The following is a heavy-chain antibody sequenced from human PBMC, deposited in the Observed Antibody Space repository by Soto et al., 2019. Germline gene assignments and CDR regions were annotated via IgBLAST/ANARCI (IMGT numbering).Heavy chain of an antibody. CDR1: GGSISSSSYY. CDR2: IYYSGST. Sequence: SETLSLTCTVSGGSISSSSYYWGWIRQPPGKGLEWIGSIYYSGSTYYNPSLKSRVTISVDTSKNQFSLKRSSVTAADTAVYYCARPGYSGYDYWYFDLWGRGTLVTVSS. J-gene: IGHJ2*01. D-gene: IGHD5-12*01. V-gene: IGHV4-39*01. CDR3: ARPGYSGYDYWYFDL.